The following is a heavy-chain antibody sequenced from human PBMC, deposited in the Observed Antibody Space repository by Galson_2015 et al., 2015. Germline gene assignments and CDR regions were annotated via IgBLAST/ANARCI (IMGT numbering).Heavy chain of an antibody. CDR2: INGDGSST. CDR1: GFTFSNYW. D-gene: IGHD3-16*01. J-gene: IGHJ4*02. Sequence: SLRLSCAASGFTFSNYWMHWVRQAPGKGLVWVSRINGDGSSTNYADSVKGRFAISRDNAKNTVDLQVNSLRAEDAAVYYCVSGWGVTRFDYWGQGTLVTVSS. V-gene: IGHV3-74*01. CDR3: VSGWGVTRFDY.